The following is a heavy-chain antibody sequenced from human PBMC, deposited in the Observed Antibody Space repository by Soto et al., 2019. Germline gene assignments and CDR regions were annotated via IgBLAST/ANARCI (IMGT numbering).Heavy chain of an antibody. D-gene: IGHD6-13*01. CDR3: ARHPERIAQIGWFDP. Sequence: GGSLRLSCVGAGFTFYTYAMAWVRQAPGKGLEWVSYISSSSSTIYYADSVKGRFTISRDNAKNSLYLQMNSLRAEDTAVYYCARHPERIAQIGWFDPWGQGTLVTVSS. V-gene: IGHV3-48*01. CDR1: GFTFYTYA. CDR2: ISSSSSTI. J-gene: IGHJ5*02.